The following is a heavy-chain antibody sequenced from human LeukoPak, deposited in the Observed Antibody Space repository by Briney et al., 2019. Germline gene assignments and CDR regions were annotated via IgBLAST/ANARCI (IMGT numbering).Heavy chain of an antibody. CDR3: ARDGDDILTGYDYYYYGMDV. J-gene: IGHJ6*02. CDR1: GGSISSYY. V-gene: IGHV4-4*07. D-gene: IGHD3-9*01. CDR2: IYTSGST. Sequence: SETLSLTCTVSGGSISSYYWSWILQPAGKGLEWIGRIYTSGSTNYNPSLKSRVTMSVDTSKNQFSLKLSSVTAADTAVYYCARDGDDILTGYDYYYYGMDVWGQGTTVTVSS.